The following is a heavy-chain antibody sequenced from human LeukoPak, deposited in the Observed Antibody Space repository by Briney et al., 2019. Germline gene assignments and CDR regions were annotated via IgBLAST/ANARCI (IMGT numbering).Heavy chain of an antibody. Sequence: SETLSLTCTVSGVSISSGGYSWSWIRQHPGKGLEWIVYIYYSGSTYYNPSLKSRVTISVDTSKNQFSLKLSSVTAADTAVYYCARGITFEYSSSAAGNWFDPWGQGTLVTVSS. J-gene: IGHJ5*02. CDR3: ARGITFEYSSSAAGNWFDP. D-gene: IGHD6-6*01. CDR2: IYYSGST. V-gene: IGHV4-31*03. CDR1: GVSISSGGYS.